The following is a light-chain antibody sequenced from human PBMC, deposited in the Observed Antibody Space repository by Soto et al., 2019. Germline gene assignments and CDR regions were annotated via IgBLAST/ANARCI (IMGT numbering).Light chain of an antibody. V-gene: IGKV3-11*01. Sequence: EMFLTHSADTLSLSPGERATLSCRASQTVSTFLALYQQKPGQAPRLIVYDASKRAPGIPARFIGSGSGTDFTLTVSSLEPEDFALYYCQQRSGWPTFGQGTKVDSK. J-gene: IGKJ1*01. CDR3: QQRSGWPT. CDR2: DAS. CDR1: QTVSTF.